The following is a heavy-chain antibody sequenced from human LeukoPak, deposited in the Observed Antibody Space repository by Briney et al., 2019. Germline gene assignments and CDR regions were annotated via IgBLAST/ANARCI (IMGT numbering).Heavy chain of an antibody. CDR3: ARDHSGSQHWFDP. CDR2: INPSGDST. Sequence: ASVKVSFKSSGYTVTTYYMHWVRQAPGQGLEWMGVINPSGDSTSYAQKFQGRVIMTRDTSTSTVYMELNSLTSEDTAVYYCARDHSGSQHWFDPWGQGTLVTVSS. V-gene: IGHV1-46*01. CDR1: GYTVTTYY. D-gene: IGHD1-26*01. J-gene: IGHJ5*02.